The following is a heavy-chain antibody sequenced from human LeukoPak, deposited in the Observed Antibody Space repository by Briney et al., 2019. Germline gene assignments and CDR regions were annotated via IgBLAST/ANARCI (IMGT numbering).Heavy chain of an antibody. CDR3: ARTTEAHSWRTRYYDYYMDV. CDR2: MSYRGST. CDR1: GGSFTPYY. J-gene: IGHJ6*03. D-gene: IGHD6-13*01. V-gene: IGHV4-59*01. Sequence: PSETLSLTCTVSGGSFTPYYWSWIRQPPGKGLEWIGHMSYRGSTNYNPSLKSRVTISVDTSKNQFSLKLSSVTAADTAVYYCARTTEAHSWRTRYYDYYMDVWGKGTTVTVSS.